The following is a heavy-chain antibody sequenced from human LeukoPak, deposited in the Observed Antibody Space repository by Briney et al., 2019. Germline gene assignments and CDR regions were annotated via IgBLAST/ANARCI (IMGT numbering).Heavy chain of an antibody. CDR1: GASVSSAH. V-gene: IGHV4-59*02. CDR2: LSYTGKT. Sequence: SETLSLTCVVSGASVSSAHWNWIRQLPGKGLEWIGCLSYTGKTDYNPSLTSRVTISLDTSKNQVSLKLRSVTAADTAVYYCSEGYFEPFDHWGQGTLVTVSS. CDR3: SEGYFEPFDH. D-gene: IGHD2/OR15-2a*01. J-gene: IGHJ4*02.